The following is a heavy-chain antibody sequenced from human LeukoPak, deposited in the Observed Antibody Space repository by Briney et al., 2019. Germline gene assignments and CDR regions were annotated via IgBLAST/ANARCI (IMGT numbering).Heavy chain of an antibody. J-gene: IGHJ3*02. D-gene: IGHD5-18*01. CDR2: ISGDGGST. V-gene: IGHV3-43*02. Sequence: PGGSLRLSCAASGFTFDDYAMHWVRQAPGKGLEWVSLISGDGGSTYYADSVKGRFTISRENSKNSLYLQMNSLRTEDTALYYCANWDTAMVTQAFDIWGQGTMVTVSS. CDR3: ANWDTAMVTQAFDI. CDR1: GFTFDDYA.